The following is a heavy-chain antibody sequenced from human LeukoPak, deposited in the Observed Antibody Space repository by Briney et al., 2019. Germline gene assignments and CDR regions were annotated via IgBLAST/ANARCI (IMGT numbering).Heavy chain of an antibody. CDR1: GFTVSSNY. CDR3: ARGKSSTSFDY. Sequence: LRLSCAASGFTVSSNYMSWVRQAPGKGLEWIGYIYYSGSTYYNPSLKSRVTISVDTSKNQFSLKLSSVTAADTAVYYCARGKSSTSFDYWGQGTLVTVSS. J-gene: IGHJ4*02. CDR2: IYYSGST. V-gene: IGHV4-30-4*08. D-gene: IGHD2-2*01.